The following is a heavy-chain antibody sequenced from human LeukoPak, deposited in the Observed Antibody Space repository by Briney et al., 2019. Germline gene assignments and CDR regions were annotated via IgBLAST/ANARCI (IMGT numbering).Heavy chain of an antibody. CDR2: ASSSSSYI. D-gene: IGHD6-19*01. Sequence: PVQPLDSPSVASSSSSYIYYADSVKGRFTISRDNYKNTLYLQMHSLRAEDTAIYYCAKEFRGGWPFDYWGQGTLVTVSS. V-gene: IGHV3-23*01. CDR3: AKEFRGGWPFDY. J-gene: IGHJ4*02.